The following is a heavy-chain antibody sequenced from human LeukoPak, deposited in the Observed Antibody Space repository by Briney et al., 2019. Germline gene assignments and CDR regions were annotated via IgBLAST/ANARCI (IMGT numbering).Heavy chain of an antibody. Sequence: PGRSLRLSCAASGFTFSTYGMHWVRQAPGKGLEWVAVISYDGSNKYYADSVKGRFTISRDNAKNTLYLQMNSLRAEDTAVYYCARARTYYYGSGIGGLMLDYWGQGTLVTVSS. V-gene: IGHV3-30*03. D-gene: IGHD3-10*01. CDR3: ARARTYYYGSGIGGLMLDY. CDR2: ISYDGSNK. J-gene: IGHJ4*02. CDR1: GFTFSTYG.